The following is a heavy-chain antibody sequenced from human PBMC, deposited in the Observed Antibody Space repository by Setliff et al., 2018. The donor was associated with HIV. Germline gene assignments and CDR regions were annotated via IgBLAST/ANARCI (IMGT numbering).Heavy chain of an antibody. J-gene: IGHJ4*02. V-gene: IGHV3-11*05. Sequence: GGSLRLSCAASGFSFDDYYMSWVRQAPGKGLEWLSYISDSSTYTHYADSVKGRFTVSRDNAKSSLFLQMNSLRAEDTAVYYCARDLSGWTYFDLWGQGTLVTVSS. CDR3: ARDLSGWTYFDL. D-gene: IGHD6-19*01. CDR1: GFSFDDYY. CDR2: ISDSSTYT.